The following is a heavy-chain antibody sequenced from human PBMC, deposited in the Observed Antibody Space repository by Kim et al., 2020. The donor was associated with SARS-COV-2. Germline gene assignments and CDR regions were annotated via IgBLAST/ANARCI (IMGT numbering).Heavy chain of an antibody. J-gene: IGHJ6*02. D-gene: IGHD3-9*01. CDR2: INPSGGST. V-gene: IGHV1-46*01. CDR3: ARDPSGILTGYSKRTYYYYGMDV. Sequence: ASVKVSCKASGYTFTSYYMHWVRQAPGQGLEWMGIINPSGGSTSYAQKFQGRVTMTRDTSTSTVYMELSSLRSEDTAVYYCARDPSGILTGYSKRTYYYYGMDVWGQGTTVTVSS. CDR1: GYTFTSYY.